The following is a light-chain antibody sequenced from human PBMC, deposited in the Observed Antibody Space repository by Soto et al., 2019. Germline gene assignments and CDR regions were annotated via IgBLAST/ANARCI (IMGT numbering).Light chain of an antibody. CDR2: AAS. V-gene: IGKV1-39*01. CDR1: QSVSSY. Sequence: LSXCVXXRXTLNCRASQSVSSYLNWYPQKPGKAPKLLIYAASSLQSGVPSRFSGSGSGTEFTLTISSLQPDDFATYYCQQCYSTRRTFGQATKVDVK. CDR3: QQCYSTRRT. J-gene: IGKJ1*01.